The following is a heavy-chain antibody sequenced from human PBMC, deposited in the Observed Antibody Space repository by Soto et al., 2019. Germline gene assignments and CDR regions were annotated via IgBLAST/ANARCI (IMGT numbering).Heavy chain of an antibody. CDR3: ARPWAGGCTNGVCYSFDY. D-gene: IGHD2-8*01. CDR2: ISAYNGNT. V-gene: IGHV1-18*01. CDR1: GYTFTSYG. Sequence: ASVKVSCKASGYTFTSYGISWVRQAPGQGLEWMGWISAYNGNTNYAQKLQGRVTMTTDTSTSTAYMELRSLRSDDTAVYYCARPWAGGCTNGVCYSFDYWGQGTLVTVSS. J-gene: IGHJ4*02.